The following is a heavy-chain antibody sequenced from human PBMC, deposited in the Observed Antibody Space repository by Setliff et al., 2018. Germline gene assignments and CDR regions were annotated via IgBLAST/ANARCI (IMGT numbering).Heavy chain of an antibody. J-gene: IGHJ6*02. CDR2: IYYSGST. Sequence: SETLSLTCTVSGGSISSYYWSWIRQPPGKGLEWIGYIYYSGSTNYNPSLKSRVTISVDTSKDQFSLKLSSVTAADTAVYYCARDEGSSYFYGMDVWGQGTTVTVSS. V-gene: IGHV4-59*01. D-gene: IGHD6-13*01. CDR3: ARDEGSSYFYGMDV. CDR1: GGSISSYY.